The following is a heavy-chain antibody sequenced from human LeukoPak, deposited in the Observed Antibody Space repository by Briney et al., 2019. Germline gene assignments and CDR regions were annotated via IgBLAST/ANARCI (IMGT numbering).Heavy chain of an antibody. J-gene: IGHJ4*02. Sequence: SETLSLNCAVSGYSISSGYYWGWIRQPPGKGLEWIGSIYHSGSTYYNPSLKSRVTISVDTSKNQCSLKLSSVTAADTAVYYCARNWIQLWLQAPDDYWGQGTLVTVSS. CDR3: ARNWIQLWLQAPDDY. D-gene: IGHD5-18*01. V-gene: IGHV4-38-2*01. CDR1: GYSISSGYY. CDR2: IYHSGST.